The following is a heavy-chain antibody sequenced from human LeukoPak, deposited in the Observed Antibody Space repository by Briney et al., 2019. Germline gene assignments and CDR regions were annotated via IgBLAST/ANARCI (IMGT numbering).Heavy chain of an antibody. Sequence: ASVKVSCKASGYTFSDYYIHWLRQAPGQGLEWMGWIKPNGGVTNYARNCQGRITMTRDTSISTAFMELSSLRSDDTAVYYCARPSYCGAGCYYYFDYWGQGTLVTVSS. J-gene: IGHJ4*02. V-gene: IGHV1-2*02. CDR2: IKPNGGVT. CDR1: GYTFSDYY. D-gene: IGHD2-21*02. CDR3: ARPSYCGAGCYYYFDY.